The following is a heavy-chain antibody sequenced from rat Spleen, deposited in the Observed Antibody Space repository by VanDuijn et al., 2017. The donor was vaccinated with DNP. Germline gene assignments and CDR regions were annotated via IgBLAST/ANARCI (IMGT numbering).Heavy chain of an antibody. J-gene: IGHJ2*01. CDR3: ARQRYYFDY. CDR1: GFTFSFYG. V-gene: IGHV5-29*01. Sequence: EVQLVESGGGLVQPGRSLKLSCTASGFTFSFYGMAWVRQAPTRGLEWVATISYDGSRTYYRDSVKGRFTISRDNAKSTLYLQMDSLRSEDTATYYCARQRYYFDYWGQGVMVTVSS. CDR2: ISYDGSRT.